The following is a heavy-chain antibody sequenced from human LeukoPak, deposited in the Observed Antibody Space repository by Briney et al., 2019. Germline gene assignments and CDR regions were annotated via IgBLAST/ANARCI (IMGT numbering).Heavy chain of an antibody. Sequence: GGSLRLSCAASGFTFSSYAVSWVRQAPGKGLERVSAISGSGGSTYYADSVKGRFTISRDNAKNTLYLQMNSLRAEDTAVYYCARGGAAMAYYWGQGTLVTVSS. CDR1: GFTFSSYA. V-gene: IGHV3-23*01. CDR2: ISGSGGST. CDR3: ARGGAAMAYY. D-gene: IGHD5-18*01. J-gene: IGHJ4*02.